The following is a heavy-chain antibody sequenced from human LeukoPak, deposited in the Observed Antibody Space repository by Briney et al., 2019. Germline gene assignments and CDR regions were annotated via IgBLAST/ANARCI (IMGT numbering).Heavy chain of an antibody. CDR2: INPSGGST. CDR3: ARDSGWYYYDSSGYYQGYGMDV. V-gene: IGHV1-46*01. Sequence: ASVKVSCKASGYTFTSYYMHWVRQAPGQGLEWMGIINPSGGSTSYAQKFQGRVTMTRDTSTSTVYMELSSLRSEDTAVYYCARDSGWYYYDSSGYYQGYGMDVWGQGTTVTVSS. CDR1: GYTFTSYY. D-gene: IGHD3-22*01. J-gene: IGHJ6*02.